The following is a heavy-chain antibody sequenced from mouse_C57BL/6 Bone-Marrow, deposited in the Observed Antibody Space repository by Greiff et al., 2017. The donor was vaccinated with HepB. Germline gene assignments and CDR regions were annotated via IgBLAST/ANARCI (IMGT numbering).Heavy chain of an antibody. V-gene: IGHV5-6*01. CDR3: ARPLITTEGGFAY. J-gene: IGHJ3*01. CDR1: GFNFSSYG. D-gene: IGHD1-1*01. CDR2: ISSGGSYT. Sequence: EVKLMESGGDLVKPGGSLKLSCAASGFNFSSYGMSWVRQTPDKRLEWVATISSGGSYTYYPDSVKGRFTISRDNAKNTLYLQMSSLKSEDTAMYYCARPLITTEGGFAYWGQGTLVTVSA.